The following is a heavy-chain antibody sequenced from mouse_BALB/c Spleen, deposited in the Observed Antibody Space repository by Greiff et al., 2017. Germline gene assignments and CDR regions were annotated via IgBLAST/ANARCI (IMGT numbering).Heavy chain of an antibody. Sequence: EVMLVESGGGLVKPGGSLKLSCAASGFTFSSYAMSWVRQTPEKRLEWVASISSGGSTYYPDSVKGRFTISRDNARNILYLQMSSLRSEDTAMYYCAREGYYDYERLYYFDYWGQGTTLTVSS. D-gene: IGHD2-4*01. CDR3: AREGYYDYERLYYFDY. CDR2: ISSGGST. V-gene: IGHV5-6-5*01. CDR1: GFTFSSYA. J-gene: IGHJ2*01.